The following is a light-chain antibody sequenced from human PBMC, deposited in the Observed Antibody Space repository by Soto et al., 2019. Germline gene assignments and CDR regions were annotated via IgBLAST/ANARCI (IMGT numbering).Light chain of an antibody. CDR1: SSSVGNNA. CDR2: YDD. CDR3: SSYISSSTV. Sequence: QSVLTQPPSVSEAPRQRVTISCSGSSSSVGNNAVNWSQQLPAKAPKLLIHYDDLLPSGVSDRFSGSKSGTSASLAISGLQSEDEADYYCSSYISSSTVFGGGTKLTVL. V-gene: IGLV1-36*01. J-gene: IGLJ2*01.